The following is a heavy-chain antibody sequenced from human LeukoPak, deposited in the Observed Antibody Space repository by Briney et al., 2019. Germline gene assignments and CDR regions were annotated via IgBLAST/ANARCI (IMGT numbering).Heavy chain of an antibody. J-gene: IGHJ6*02. CDR1: GYTFTNYY. D-gene: IGHD2-8*01. CDR3: ARDPVGVRYNYYGMDV. V-gene: IGHV1-46*01. Sequence: GASVKVSCKASGYTFTNYYMHWVRQAPGQGLEWMGIVNPSGGSTTYAQKFQGRVSMTRDTSTSTVYMELSSLRSEDTAVYYCARDPVGVRYNYYGMDVWGQGTTVTVSS. CDR2: VNPSGGST.